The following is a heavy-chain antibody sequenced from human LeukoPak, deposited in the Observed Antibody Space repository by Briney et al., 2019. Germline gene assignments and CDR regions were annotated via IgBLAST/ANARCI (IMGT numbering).Heavy chain of an antibody. CDR2: IIPIFGTA. J-gene: IGHJ4*02. D-gene: IGHD3-22*01. Sequence: GASVKVSCKASGGTFSSYAISWVRQAPGQGLEWMGGIIPIFGTANYAQKFQGRVTITADESTSTAYMELSSLRSEDTAVYYCARANYYDSLLIDYWAREPWSPSPQ. CDR1: GGTFSSYA. CDR3: ARANYYDSLLIDY. V-gene: IGHV1-69*01.